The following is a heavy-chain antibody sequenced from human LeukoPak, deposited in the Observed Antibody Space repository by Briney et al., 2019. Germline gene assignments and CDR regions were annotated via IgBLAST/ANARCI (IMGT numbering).Heavy chain of an antibody. Sequence: PSETLSLTCTVSGGSISSSSYYWSWIRQPPGKGLEWIGEINHSGSTNYNPSLKSRVTISVDTSKNQFSLKLSSVTAADTAVYYCARGREDYGDYGTLYWYFDLWGRGTLVTVSS. D-gene: IGHD4-17*01. CDR3: ARGREDYGDYGTLYWYFDL. CDR2: INHSGST. CDR1: GGSISSSSYY. J-gene: IGHJ2*01. V-gene: IGHV4-39*07.